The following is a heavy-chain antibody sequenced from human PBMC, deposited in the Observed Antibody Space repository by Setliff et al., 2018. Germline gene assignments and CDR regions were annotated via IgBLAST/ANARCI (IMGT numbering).Heavy chain of an antibody. J-gene: IGHJ4*02. Sequence: GGSLRLSCAASGFTFSSYAITWVRQAPGKGLEWVSMISGSAQTTYYADSVKGRFTISRDNSRNTLYLQMNSLRAEDTAVYYCAKRIGSGWFGLDYWGQGTLVTVSS. V-gene: IGHV3-23*01. D-gene: IGHD6-19*01. CDR2: ISGSAQTT. CDR3: AKRIGSGWFGLDY. CDR1: GFTFSSYA.